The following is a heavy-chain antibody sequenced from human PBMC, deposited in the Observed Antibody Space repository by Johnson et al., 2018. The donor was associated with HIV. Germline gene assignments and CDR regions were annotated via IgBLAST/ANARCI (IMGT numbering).Heavy chain of an antibody. Sequence: VQLVESGGVVVQPGGSLRLSCAASGFTFDDYTMHWVRQAPGKGLEWVSLISWDGGSTYYADSVKGRFPISRDNSKNTLYLQMNSLRAEDTAVYYCAKYHDYYDSSGSAFDIWGQGTMVTVSS. J-gene: IGHJ3*02. D-gene: IGHD3-22*01. CDR3: AKYHDYYDSSGSAFDI. CDR2: ISWDGGST. V-gene: IGHV3-43*01. CDR1: GFTFDDYT.